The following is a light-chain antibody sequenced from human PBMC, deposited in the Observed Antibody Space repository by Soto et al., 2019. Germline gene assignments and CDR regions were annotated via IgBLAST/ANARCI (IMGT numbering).Light chain of an antibody. CDR3: QQYNSYPWT. Sequence: DIQMTQSPSTLSASVGDRVIITCRASQSLTKWLAWYQHKPGRAPKLLIYKASTLQSGVPPRFSGGGSGTYFTLTISSLQHDDFETYDCQQYNSYPWTFGQGTQVEI. V-gene: IGKV1-5*03. CDR1: QSLTKW. J-gene: IGKJ1*01. CDR2: KAS.